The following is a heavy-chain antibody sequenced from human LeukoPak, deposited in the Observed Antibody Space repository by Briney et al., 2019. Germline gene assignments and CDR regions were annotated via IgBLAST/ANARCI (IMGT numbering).Heavy chain of an antibody. J-gene: IGHJ4*02. CDR3: ARYTSGYYGYFDY. D-gene: IGHD3-22*01. Sequence: ASVKVSCKASGYTFTGYYIHWVRQAPGQGLEWMGWINPDNGVTNYAQKFQGRVTITRDTSISTAYMELSRLRSDDAAMYYCARYTSGYYGYFDYWGQGTLVTVSS. CDR1: GYTFTGYY. V-gene: IGHV1-2*02. CDR2: INPDNGVT.